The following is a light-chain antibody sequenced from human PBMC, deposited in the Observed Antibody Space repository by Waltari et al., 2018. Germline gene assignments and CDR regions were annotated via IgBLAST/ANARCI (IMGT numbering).Light chain of an antibody. V-gene: IGKV1-33*01. J-gene: IGKJ2*02. CDR3: QQYEGLPRT. CDR2: AAS. CDR1: QHIYNY. Sequence: DIQMTQSPSSLSASVGDRVTITCQASQHIYNYLNWYQQKPGKAPKLLIYAASNLQTGVPSRFSGGGSGTDFTFVISNLQPEDIVTYYCQQYEGLPRTFGQGTKLEMK.